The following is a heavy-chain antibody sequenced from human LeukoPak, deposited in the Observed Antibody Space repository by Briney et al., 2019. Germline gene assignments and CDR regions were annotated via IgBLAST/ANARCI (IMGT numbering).Heavy chain of an antibody. CDR2: IKHSGST. J-gene: IGHJ6*03. CDR3: ASQGHHGKIVGTTLSYFYMDV. V-gene: IGHV4-34*01. Sequence: PSETLSLTCAVYGGSFSGYYWSWIRQPPGKGLEWIGEIKHSGSTNYNPSLKSRVTISVDTSKNQFSLELSSVTAADTAFYYCASQGHHGKIVGTTLSYFYMDVWGKGTTVTVSS. CDR1: GGSFSGYY. D-gene: IGHD1-26*01.